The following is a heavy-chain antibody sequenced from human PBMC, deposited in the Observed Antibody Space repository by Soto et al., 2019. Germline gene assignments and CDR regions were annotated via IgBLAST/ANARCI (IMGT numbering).Heavy chain of an antibody. Sequence: ASVKVSCKASGYTFTTYFMHWVRQAPGQRLEWMGWIDAGNGNTRYSQNFQGRVTITRDTSASTAYMEVSSLRSEDTAVYYCARDSLGNVDFWGQGTLITVSS. D-gene: IGHD3-16*02. CDR3: ARDSLGNVDF. J-gene: IGHJ4*02. CDR2: IDAGNGNT. CDR1: GYTFTTYF. V-gene: IGHV1-3*01.